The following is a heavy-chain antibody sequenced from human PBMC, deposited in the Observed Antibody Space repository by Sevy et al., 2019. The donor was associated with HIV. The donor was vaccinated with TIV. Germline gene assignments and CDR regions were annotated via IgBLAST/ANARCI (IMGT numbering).Heavy chain of an antibody. D-gene: IGHD3-22*01. V-gene: IGHV4-61*02. CDR1: GDSVSNTNYY. CDR3: ARWNYYDSRGFSSFDY. CDR2: MKTSGSP. Sequence: SETLSLTCTVSGDSVSNTNYYWSWIRQPAGKGLEWIGRMKTSGSPNYNPSLKSRVTISVDTSKNQFSLKLSSVTAADTAVYYCARWNYYDSRGFSSFDYWGQGTLVTVSS. J-gene: IGHJ4*02.